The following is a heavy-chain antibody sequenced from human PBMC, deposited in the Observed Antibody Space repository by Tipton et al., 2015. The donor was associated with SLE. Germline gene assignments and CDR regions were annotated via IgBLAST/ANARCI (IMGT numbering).Heavy chain of an antibody. Sequence: TLSLTCTVSGGSIRTSSNFWAWIRQPPGKGLEWIASIFHSGSTYFNPSLKSRVTISVDTSKNQFSLDLSSVSAADTAVYYCARVVAAVDYYYYYMDVWGKGTTVTVSS. J-gene: IGHJ6*03. CDR3: ARVVAAVDYYYYYMDV. V-gene: IGHV4-39*07. D-gene: IGHD6-13*01. CDR2: IFHSGST. CDR1: GGSIRTSSNF.